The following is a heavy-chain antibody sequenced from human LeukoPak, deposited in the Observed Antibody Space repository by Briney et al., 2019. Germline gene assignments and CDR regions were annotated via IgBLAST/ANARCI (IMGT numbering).Heavy chain of an antibody. V-gene: IGHV1-8*01. CDR2: MNPNSGNT. CDR1: GYTFTSYD. Sequence: ASVKVSCKASGYTFTSYDINWVRQATGQGLEWMGWMNPNSGNTGYAQKFQGRVTMTRNTSISTAYMELSSLRSEDTAVYYCARVPPGCSSTSCYLFDPWGQGTLVTVPS. D-gene: IGHD2-2*01. CDR3: ARVPPGCSSTSCYLFDP. J-gene: IGHJ5*02.